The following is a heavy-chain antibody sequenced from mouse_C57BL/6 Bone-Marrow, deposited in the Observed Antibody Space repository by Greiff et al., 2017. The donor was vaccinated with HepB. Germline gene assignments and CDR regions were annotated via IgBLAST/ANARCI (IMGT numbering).Heavy chain of an antibody. J-gene: IGHJ3*01. D-gene: IGHD3-2*02. CDR2: IHPSDSDT. Sequence: VQLQQPGAELVKPGASVKVSCKASGYTFTSYWMHWVKQRPGQGLEWIGRIHPSDSDTNYNQKFKGKATLTVDKSSSTAYMQLSSLTSEDSAVYSGAIWGRDSSVCGLIWFAYWGQGTLVTVSA. CDR1: GYTFTSYW. V-gene: IGHV1-74*01. CDR3: AIWGRDSSVCGLIWFAY.